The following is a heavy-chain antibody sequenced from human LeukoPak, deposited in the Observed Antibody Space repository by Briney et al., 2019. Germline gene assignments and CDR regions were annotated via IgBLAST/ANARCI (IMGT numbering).Heavy chain of an antibody. Sequence: TGGSLRLSCAASGFTFSSYSMNWVRQAPGKGLEWVSSISSSSSYIYYADSVKGRFTISRDNAKNSLYLQMNSLRAEDTAVYYCAKVGSGWYDFYYFDYWGQGTLVTVSS. CDR3: AKVGSGWYDFYYFDY. D-gene: IGHD6-19*01. V-gene: IGHV3-21*03. CDR2: ISSSSSYI. J-gene: IGHJ4*02. CDR1: GFTFSSYS.